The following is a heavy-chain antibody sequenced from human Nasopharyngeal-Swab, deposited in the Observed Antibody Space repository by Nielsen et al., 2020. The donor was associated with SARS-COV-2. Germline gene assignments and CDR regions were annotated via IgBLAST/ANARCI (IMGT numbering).Heavy chain of an antibody. CDR3: ARDYYGSGTYLYY. J-gene: IGHJ4*02. V-gene: IGHV3-7*01. D-gene: IGHD3-10*01. CDR2: IKQDGNEK. Sequence: GESLKISCAASGFTFSSYWMTWVRQAPGKGLEWVANIKQDGNEKYYVDSVKGRFTVSRDNAKNSLYLQMDSLRAEDTAVYYCARDYYGSGTYLYYWGQGALVTVSS. CDR1: GFTFSSYW.